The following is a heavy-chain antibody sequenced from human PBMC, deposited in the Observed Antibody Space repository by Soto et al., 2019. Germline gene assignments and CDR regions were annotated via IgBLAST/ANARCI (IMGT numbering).Heavy chain of an antibody. CDR2: IKQDGSEK. D-gene: IGHD2-15*01. CDR1: GSTFSSYW. V-gene: IGHV3-7*01. J-gene: IGHJ3*02. Sequence: GGSLRLSCAASGSTFSSYWMSWVRQAPGKGLEWVANIKQDGSEKCYVDSVKGRFTISRDNAKNSLYLQMNSLRAEDTAVYYCASAGRGYCGGGSCYGRAFDIWGQGTMVTVSS. CDR3: ASAGRGYCGGGSCYGRAFDI.